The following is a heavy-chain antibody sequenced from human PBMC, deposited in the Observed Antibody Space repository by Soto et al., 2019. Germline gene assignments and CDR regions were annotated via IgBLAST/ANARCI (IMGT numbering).Heavy chain of an antibody. CDR1: GYTFTGYY. CDR3: ARTVPAGDANYFDY. J-gene: IGHJ4*02. CDR2: INPNSGGT. Sequence: VASVKVSCKASGYTFTGYYMHWVRQAPGQGLEWMGWINPNSGGTNYAQKFQGWVTMTRDTSISTAYMELSRLRSDDTAVYYCARTVPAGDANYFDYWGQGTLVTVSS. V-gene: IGHV1-2*04. D-gene: IGHD2-2*01.